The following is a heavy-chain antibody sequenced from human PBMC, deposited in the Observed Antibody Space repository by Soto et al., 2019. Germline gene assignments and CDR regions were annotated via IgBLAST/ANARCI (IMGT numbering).Heavy chain of an antibody. J-gene: IGHJ6*03. CDR1: GGTFSSYA. CDR3: ARGANRVVPAARSHLVGYYYYYMDV. CDR2: IIPIFGTA. D-gene: IGHD2-2*01. Sequence: ASVKVSCKASGGTFSSYAISWVRQAPGQGLEWMGGIIPIFGTANYAQKFQGRVTITADESTSTAYMELSSLRSEDTAVYYCARGANRVVPAARSHLVGYYYYYMDVWGKGTTVTVSS. V-gene: IGHV1-69*13.